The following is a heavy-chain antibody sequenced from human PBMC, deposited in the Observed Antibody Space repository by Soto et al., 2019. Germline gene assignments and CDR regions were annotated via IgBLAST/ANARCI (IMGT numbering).Heavy chain of an antibody. CDR2: IYYSGST. Sequence: PSETLSLTWTVSGGSISSGGYYWSWIRQHPGKGLEWIGYIYYSGSTYYNPSLKSRVTISVDTSKNQFSLKLSSVTAADTAVYYCARSGYYYDSSGFLDYWGQGTLVTVSS. J-gene: IGHJ4*02. V-gene: IGHV4-31*02. D-gene: IGHD3-22*01. CDR3: ARSGYYYDSSGFLDY. CDR1: GGSISSGGYY.